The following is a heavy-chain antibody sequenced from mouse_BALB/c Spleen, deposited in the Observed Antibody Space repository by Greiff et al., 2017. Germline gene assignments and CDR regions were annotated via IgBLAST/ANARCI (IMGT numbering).Heavy chain of an antibody. V-gene: IGHV1S26*01. CDR2: INPSSGYT. Sequence: VKLMESGAELVRPGTSVKISCKASGYTFTNYWLGWVKQRPGQGLEWIGYINPSSGYTNYNQKFKDKATLTADKSSSTAYMQLSSLTSEDSAVYYCARGNYYGTREFDYWGQGTTLTVSS. CDR1: GYTFTNYW. J-gene: IGHJ2*01. CDR3: ARGNYYGTREFDY. D-gene: IGHD1-2*01.